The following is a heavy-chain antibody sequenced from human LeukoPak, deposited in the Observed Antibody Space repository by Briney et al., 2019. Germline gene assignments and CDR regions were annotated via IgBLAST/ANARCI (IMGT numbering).Heavy chain of an antibody. Sequence: PSGTLSLTCAVYGGSFSGYYWSWIRQPPGKGLEWIGEINHSGSTNYNPSLKSRVTISVDTSKNQFSLKLRSVTAADTAVYYCARDPDFWSGYYNFDYWGQGTLVTVSS. V-gene: IGHV4-34*01. D-gene: IGHD3-3*01. J-gene: IGHJ4*02. CDR2: INHSGST. CDR3: ARDPDFWSGYYNFDY. CDR1: GGSFSGYY.